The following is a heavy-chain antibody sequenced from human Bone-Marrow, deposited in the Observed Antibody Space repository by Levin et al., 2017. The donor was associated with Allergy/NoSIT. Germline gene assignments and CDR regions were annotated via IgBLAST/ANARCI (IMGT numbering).Heavy chain of an antibody. CDR2: LNSDGSRT. CDR3: AKDRGDVAVVGSASKHYYHGMDV. CDR1: GFTFNNYW. J-gene: IGHJ6*01. V-gene: IGHV3-74*01. Sequence: GGSLRLSCAASGFTFNNYWMHWVRQAPGKGLVWVSRLNSDGSRTTYADSVKGRFTISRDNAKNTLFLHMSSLRAEDTAVYYCAKDRGDVAVVGSASKHYYHGMDVWGQGTTVTVSS. D-gene: IGHD6-19*01.